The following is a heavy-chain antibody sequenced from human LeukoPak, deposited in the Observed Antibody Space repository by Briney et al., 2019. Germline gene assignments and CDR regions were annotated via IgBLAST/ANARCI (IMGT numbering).Heavy chain of an antibody. J-gene: IGHJ4*02. CDR2: ISSSSSYI. CDR1: GFTFSSYS. Sequence: PGGSLRLSCAASGFTFSSYSMNWVRQAPGKGLEWVSSISSSSSYIYYADSVKGRFTISRDNAKNSLFLQVNSLGAEDTAVYYCARVLGRQLVQGVDYWGQGTLVTVSS. D-gene: IGHD6-13*01. CDR3: ARVLGRQLVQGVDY. V-gene: IGHV3-21*01.